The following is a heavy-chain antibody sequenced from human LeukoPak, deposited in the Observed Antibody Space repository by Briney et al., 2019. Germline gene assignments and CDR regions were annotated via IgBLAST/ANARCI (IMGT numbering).Heavy chain of an antibody. CDR1: GGSISNSDYY. J-gene: IGHJ6*03. Sequence: SETLSLTCTVSGGSISNSDYYWGWLRQPPGQGLEWIGTIYYSGSTYYNPSLESRVTISVNTSKNQFSLKQSSVTAADTAVYFCARHRLYFDWLLYDSPVYYMDVWGKGTTVTVSS. CDR2: IYYSGST. D-gene: IGHD3-9*01. V-gene: IGHV4-39*01. CDR3: ARHRLYFDWLLYDSPVYYMDV.